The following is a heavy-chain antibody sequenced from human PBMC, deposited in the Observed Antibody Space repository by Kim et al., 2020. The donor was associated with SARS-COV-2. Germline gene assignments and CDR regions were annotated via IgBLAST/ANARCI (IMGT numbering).Heavy chain of an antibody. J-gene: IGHJ4*02. D-gene: IGHD6-13*01. CDR2: IDPKTGRT. V-gene: IGHV1-2*02. CDR1: GYSFPDYY. Sequence: ASVKVSCKASGYSFPDYYLQWVRQAPGQGLEWVGKIDPKTGRTNYAQRFRGRVTITRDTSSTTAFLELSRLSSDDAALYYCARDHEVAADVWGQGTLVTV. CDR3: ARDHEVAADV.